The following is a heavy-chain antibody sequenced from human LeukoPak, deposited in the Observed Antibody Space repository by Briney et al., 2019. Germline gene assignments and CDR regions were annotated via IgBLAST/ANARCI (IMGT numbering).Heavy chain of an antibody. V-gene: IGHV3-23*01. CDR3: AKVSTMIGAFDI. CDR2: ISGSGGST. J-gene: IGHJ3*02. CDR1: GFTFSSYA. Sequence: GGSLRLSCAASGFTFSSYAMSWVRQAPGKGLEWVSAISGSGGSTYYADSVKGWFTISRDNSKNTLYLQMNSLRAEDTAVYYCAKVSTMIGAFDIWGQGTMVTVSS. D-gene: IGHD3-22*01.